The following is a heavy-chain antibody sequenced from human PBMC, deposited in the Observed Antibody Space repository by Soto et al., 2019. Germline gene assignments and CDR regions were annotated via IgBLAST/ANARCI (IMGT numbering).Heavy chain of an antibody. D-gene: IGHD6-13*01. J-gene: IGHJ5*02. CDR3: VRDVPAAGTDWFDP. V-gene: IGHV4-4*07. Sequence: PSETLSLTCTVSGGSINNYWWSWIRQAADKRLEWIGRLHSTGATNYNPSLRSRVTMSVDKSKNQFSLNLASVTAADTAVYYCVRDVPAAGTDWFDPWGQGTLVTVSS. CDR1: GGSINNYW. CDR2: LHSTGAT.